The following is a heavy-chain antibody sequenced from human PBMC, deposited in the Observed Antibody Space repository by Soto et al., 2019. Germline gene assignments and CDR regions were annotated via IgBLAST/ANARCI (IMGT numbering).Heavy chain of an antibody. J-gene: IGHJ4*02. Sequence: EVQVLESGGGLVQPGGSLRLSCAATGFTFSDFAMSWVRQAPGKGLEWVSRIYGGGNGPHYADSVKGRVTISRDNSKNTLYLQMNSLRAEDTAVYYCAKMEGMDPRAYSFDYWGQGTLVNVSS. CDR3: AKMEGMDPRAYSFDY. V-gene: IGHV3-23*01. D-gene: IGHD2-2*03. CDR2: IYGGGNGP. CDR1: GFTFSDFA.